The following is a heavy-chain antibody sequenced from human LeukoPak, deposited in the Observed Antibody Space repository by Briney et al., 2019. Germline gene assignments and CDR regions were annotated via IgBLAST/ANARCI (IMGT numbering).Heavy chain of an antibody. Sequence: PSETLSLTCTVSGGSISSYYWSWIRQPPGKGLEWIGYIYYSGSTNYNPSLKSRVTISVDTSKNQFSLKLRSVTAADTAVYYCGRVTGYMRDDYFDYWGQGTLVTVSS. CDR3: GRVTGYMRDDYFDY. V-gene: IGHV4-59*01. D-gene: IGHD6-13*01. CDR1: GGSISSYY. J-gene: IGHJ4*02. CDR2: IYYSGST.